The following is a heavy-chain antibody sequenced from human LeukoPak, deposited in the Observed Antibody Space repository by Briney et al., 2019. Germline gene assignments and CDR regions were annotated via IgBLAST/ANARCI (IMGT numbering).Heavy chain of an antibody. CDR2: IGVGGGNT. Sequence: SVKVSCKASGFTFSNSAIQWVRQARGQGLEWIGWIGVGGGNTNYAQRFQDRVTITRDMSTSTAYMELGSLRSEDTAVYYCAAEIYGGNSDCCTFDFWGPGTPVTVSS. V-gene: IGHV1-58*02. CDR3: AAEIYGGNSDCCTFDF. CDR1: GFTFSNSA. D-gene: IGHD4-23*01. J-gene: IGHJ3*01.